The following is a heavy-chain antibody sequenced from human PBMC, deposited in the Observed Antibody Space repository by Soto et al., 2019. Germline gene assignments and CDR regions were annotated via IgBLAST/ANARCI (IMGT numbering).Heavy chain of an antibody. D-gene: IGHD2-15*01. CDR3: TRTPEIYCRGGFCHPSGYFQK. Sequence: SETRSLTCAVGGGSISRSHWWSWVRQPPGKGLEWIGEIHHSGSTNYNPSLKSRVTISVDKSKNEFSVHLSSVTAAETAVYYCTRTPEIYCRGGFCHPSGYFQKWGQGTLVTVSS. J-gene: IGHJ1*01. V-gene: IGHV4-4*02. CDR2: IHHSGST. CDR1: GGSISRSHW.